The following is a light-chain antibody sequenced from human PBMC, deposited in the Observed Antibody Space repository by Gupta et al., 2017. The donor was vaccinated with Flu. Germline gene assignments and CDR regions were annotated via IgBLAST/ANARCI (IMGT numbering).Light chain of an antibody. V-gene: IGKV3-20*01. CDR3: QQYLYPPLG. CDR1: QSVSRRS. CDR2: ATS. J-gene: IGKJ2*03. Sequence: ERATLSCRASQSVSRRSLAWYQHKPGQPPRLLIYATSTRAAGTPDRFSASESGTDFTLTIARLEPEDFAIYYCQQYLYPPLGFGQGTKLEIK.